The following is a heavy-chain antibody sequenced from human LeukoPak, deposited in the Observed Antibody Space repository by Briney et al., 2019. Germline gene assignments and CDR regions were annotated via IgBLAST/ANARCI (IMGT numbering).Heavy chain of an antibody. CDR2: IKQDGSEK. CDR3: ARNGWYYFDY. V-gene: IGHV3-7*01. J-gene: IGHJ4*02. Sequence: PGGSLKLSWAASGFTFSNAWMSWVRQAPGKGLEWVANIKQDGSEKYYVDSVKGRFTISRDNAKNSLYLQMNSLRAEDTAVYYCARNGWYYFDYWGQGTLVTVSS. D-gene: IGHD6-19*01. CDR1: GFTFSNAW.